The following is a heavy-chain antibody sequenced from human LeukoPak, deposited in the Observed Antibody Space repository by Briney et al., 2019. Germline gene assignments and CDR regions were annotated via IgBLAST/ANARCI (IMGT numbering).Heavy chain of an antibody. V-gene: IGHV3-7*01. CDR3: ARDDGIRTVDY. Sequence: GGSLRLSCVNSGFTFSSYWMAWIRQTPGQGLEWVAKINPDGSETYYLDSVKGRFTISRDNAKRSLYLQMNSLRVEDTAVYYCARDDGIRTVDYWGQGTLVTVSS. CDR1: GFTFSSYW. D-gene: IGHD5-24*01. J-gene: IGHJ4*02. CDR2: INPDGSET.